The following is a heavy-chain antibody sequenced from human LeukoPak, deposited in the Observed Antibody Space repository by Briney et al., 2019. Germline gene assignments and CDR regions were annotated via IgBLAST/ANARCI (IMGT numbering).Heavy chain of an antibody. Sequence: PSETLSLTCAVYGGSFSGYYWSWIRQPPGKGLEWIGEINHSGSTNYNPSLKSRVTISVGTSKNQFSLKLSSVTAADTAVYYCARGGGENYYDSSGYYVTWFDPWGQATLVTVSS. D-gene: IGHD3-22*01. V-gene: IGHV4-34*01. CDR3: ARGGGENYYDSSGYYVTWFDP. CDR1: GGSFSGYY. J-gene: IGHJ5*02. CDR2: INHSGST.